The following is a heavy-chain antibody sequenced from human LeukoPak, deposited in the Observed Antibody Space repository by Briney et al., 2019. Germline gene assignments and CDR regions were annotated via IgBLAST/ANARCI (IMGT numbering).Heavy chain of an antibody. Sequence: SETLSLTCAVYGGSFSGYYWSWIRQPPGKGLEWIGEINHSGSTNYNPSLKSRVTISVDTSKNQFSLKLSSVTAADTAVYYCARGAHTAMATLDYWGQGTLVTVSS. CDR2: INHSGST. V-gene: IGHV4-34*01. CDR1: GGSFSGYY. CDR3: ARGAHTAMATLDY. J-gene: IGHJ4*02. D-gene: IGHD5-18*01.